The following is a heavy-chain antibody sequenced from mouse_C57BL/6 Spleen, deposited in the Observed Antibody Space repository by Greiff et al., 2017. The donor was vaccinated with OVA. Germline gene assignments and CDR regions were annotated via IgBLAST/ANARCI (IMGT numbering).Heavy chain of an antibody. D-gene: IGHD2-2*01. CDR2: ISSGSSTI. CDR3: ARDGLPWYFDV. Sequence: EVKLMESGGGLVKPGGSLKLSCAASGFTFSDYGMHWVRQAPEKGLEWVAYISSGSSTIYYADTVKGRFTISRDNAKNTLFLQMTSLRSEDTAMYYCARDGLPWYFDVWGTGTTVTVSS. CDR1: GFTFSDYG. J-gene: IGHJ1*03. V-gene: IGHV5-17*01.